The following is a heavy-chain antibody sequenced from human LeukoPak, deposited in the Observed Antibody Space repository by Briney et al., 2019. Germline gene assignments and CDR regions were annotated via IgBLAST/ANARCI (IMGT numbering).Heavy chain of an antibody. D-gene: IGHD3-22*01. CDR1: GFTLSNYW. V-gene: IGHV3-74*01. CDR3: AKASHYYDSSGYYPEWYYYYMDV. J-gene: IGHJ6*03. CDR2: INTDGSST. Sequence: GGSLRLSCSASGFTLSNYWIHWVRQAPGKGLVWVSRINTDGSSTNYADSVRGRFTVSRDNAKNTLYLQMNSLRAEDTAVYYCAKASHYYDSSGYYPEWYYYYMDVWGKGTTVTVSS.